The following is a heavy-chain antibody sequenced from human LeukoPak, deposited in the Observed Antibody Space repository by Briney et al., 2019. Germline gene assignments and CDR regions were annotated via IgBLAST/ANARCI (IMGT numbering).Heavy chain of an antibody. CDR3: ARAPSSSWPYYYGMDV. J-gene: IGHJ6*02. D-gene: IGHD6-13*01. Sequence: SETLSLTCTVSGGSISSGGYSWSWIRQPPGKGLEWIGYIYHSGSTYYNPSLKSRVTISVDRSKNQFSLKLSSVTAADTAVYYCARAPSSSWPYYYGMDVWGQGTTVTVSS. CDR1: GGSISSGGYS. CDR2: IYHSGST. V-gene: IGHV4-30-2*01.